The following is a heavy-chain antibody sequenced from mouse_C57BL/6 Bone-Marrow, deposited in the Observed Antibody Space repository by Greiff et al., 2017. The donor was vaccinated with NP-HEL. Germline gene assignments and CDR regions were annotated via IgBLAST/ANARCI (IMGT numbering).Heavy chain of an antibody. V-gene: IGHV5-4*01. Sequence: EVMLVESGGGLVKPGGSLKLSCAASGFTFSSYAMSWVRQTPEKRLEWVATISDGGSYTYYPDNVKGRFTISRDNAKNNLYLQMSHLKSEDTAMYYCAREGARGYWGQGTTLTVSS. CDR2: ISDGGSYT. J-gene: IGHJ2*01. CDR1: GFTFSSYA. CDR3: AREGARGY.